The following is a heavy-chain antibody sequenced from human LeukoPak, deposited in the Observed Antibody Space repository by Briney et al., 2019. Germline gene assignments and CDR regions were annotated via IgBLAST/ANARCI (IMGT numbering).Heavy chain of an antibody. Sequence: GGSLRLSCAASGFTFSSYGMHWVRQAPGKGLEWVAFIRYDRSNKYYADSVKGRFTISRDNSKNTLYLQMNSLRAEDTAVYYCAKDLYDILTGSLTPPGYWGQGTLVTVSS. D-gene: IGHD3-9*01. CDR1: GFTFSSYG. J-gene: IGHJ4*02. CDR2: IRYDRSNK. V-gene: IGHV3-30*02. CDR3: AKDLYDILTGSLTPPGY.